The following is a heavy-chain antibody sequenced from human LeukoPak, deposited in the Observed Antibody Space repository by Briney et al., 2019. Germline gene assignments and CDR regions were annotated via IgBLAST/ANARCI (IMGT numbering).Heavy chain of an antibody. D-gene: IGHD6-13*01. CDR1: GFTLSSYA. CDR3: ARDAASSWHQNWFDP. J-gene: IGHJ5*02. CDR2: ISGSGGST. V-gene: IGHV3-23*01. Sequence: PGGSLRLSCVGSGFTLSSYAVSWVRQAPGKGLEWVSVISGSGGSTQYADSVRGRFTISRDNSNNTVYLEMDNLRADDTAIYYCARDAASSWHQNWFDPWGQGTLVTVSS.